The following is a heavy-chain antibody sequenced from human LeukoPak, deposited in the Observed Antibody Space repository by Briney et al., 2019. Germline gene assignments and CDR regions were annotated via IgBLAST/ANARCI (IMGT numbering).Heavy chain of an antibody. V-gene: IGHV3-20*04. CDR2: INWNGGST. D-gene: IGHD3-3*01. CDR3: ARAVWSGYLGNYYYYYMDV. J-gene: IGHJ6*03. CDR1: GFTFDDYG. Sequence: PGGSLRLSCAASGFTFDDYGMSWVRQAPGKGLEWVSGINWNGGSTGYADSVKGRFTISRDNAKNSLYLQMNSLRAEDTALYYCARAVWSGYLGNYYYYYMDVWGKGTTVTVSS.